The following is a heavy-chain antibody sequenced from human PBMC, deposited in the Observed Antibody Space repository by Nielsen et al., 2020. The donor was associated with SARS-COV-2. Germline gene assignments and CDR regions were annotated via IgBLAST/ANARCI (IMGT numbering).Heavy chain of an antibody. CDR1: GFTFSNCH. Sequence: ASVKVSCKPSGFTFSNCHIHWVRQAPGHGLQWMGIINPNGGSTNYAWEFQGRVAMTTDPATTTVFMSLTGLGSDETAVYYCARGWDCGGGCHYFDYWGQGTLVTVSS. V-gene: IGHV1-46*01. J-gene: IGHJ4*02. CDR3: ARGWDCGGGCHYFDY. CDR2: INPNGGST. D-gene: IGHD2-21*01.